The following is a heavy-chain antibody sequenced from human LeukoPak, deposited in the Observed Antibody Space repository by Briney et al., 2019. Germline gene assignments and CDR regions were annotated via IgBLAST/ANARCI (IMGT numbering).Heavy chain of an antibody. V-gene: IGHV3-30-3*01. D-gene: IGHD3-16*02. Sequence: GRSLRLSCAASGFTFSSYAMHWVRQAPGKGLEWVAAISYDGSNKYYADSVKGRFTISRDNSKNTLYLQMNSLRAEDTAVYYCARVGDYVWGSYRLDIYYFDYWGQGTLVTVSS. J-gene: IGHJ4*02. CDR1: GFTFSSYA. CDR3: ARVGDYVWGSYRLDIYYFDY. CDR2: ISYDGSNK.